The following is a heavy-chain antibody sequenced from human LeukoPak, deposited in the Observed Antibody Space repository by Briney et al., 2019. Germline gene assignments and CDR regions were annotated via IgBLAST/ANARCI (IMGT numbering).Heavy chain of an antibody. Sequence: SETLSLTCTVSGGSISSYYWSWIRQPPGKGLEWIGYIYYSGSTNYNPSLKSRVTISVDTSKNQFSLKLSSVTAADTAVYYCARHRGIAVAGVGMDVWGQGTTVTVSS. CDR1: GGSISSYY. J-gene: IGHJ6*02. D-gene: IGHD6-19*01. CDR2: IYYSGST. CDR3: ARHRGIAVAGVGMDV. V-gene: IGHV4-59*08.